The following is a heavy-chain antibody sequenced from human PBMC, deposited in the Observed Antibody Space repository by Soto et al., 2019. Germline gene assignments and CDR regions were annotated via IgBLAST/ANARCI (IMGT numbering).Heavy chain of an antibody. V-gene: IGHV3-30-3*01. J-gene: IGHJ4*02. CDR3: ARSYDSSGYSSGNFDY. Sequence: QVQLVESGGGVVQPGRSLRLSCAASGFTFSSYAMHCVRQAPGKGLEWVAVISYDGSNKYYADSVKGRFTISRDNSKNTLYLQMNSLRAEDTAVYYCARSYDSSGYSSGNFDYWGQGTLVTVSS. CDR1: GFTFSSYA. CDR2: ISYDGSNK. D-gene: IGHD3-22*01.